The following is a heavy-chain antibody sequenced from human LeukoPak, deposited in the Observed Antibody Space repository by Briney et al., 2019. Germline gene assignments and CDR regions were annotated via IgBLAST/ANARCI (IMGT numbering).Heavy chain of an antibody. CDR2: ISYDGSNK. J-gene: IGHJ1*01. CDR1: GFTFGSYA. CDR3: ARDEGIAVAGTVSYFQH. D-gene: IGHD6-19*01. Sequence: GGSLRLSCAASGFTFGSYAMHWVRQAPGKGLEWVAVISYDGSNKYYADSVKGRLTISRDNSKNTLYLQMNSLRAEDTAVYYCARDEGIAVAGTVSYFQHWGQGTLVTVSS. V-gene: IGHV3-30-3*01.